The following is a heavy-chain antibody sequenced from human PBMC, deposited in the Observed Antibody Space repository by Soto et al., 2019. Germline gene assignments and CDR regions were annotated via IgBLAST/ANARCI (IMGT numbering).Heavy chain of an antibody. CDR1: GYTFTTYG. D-gene: IGHD5-18*01. CDR2: IRASNGDT. Sequence: QVQLVQSGAEVKKPGASVRVSCKASGYTFTTYGISWVRQAPGQGLEWMAWIRASNGDTNYAQNLQGRVTVTIETSTSTAYMELRSLRFDDTAMYYSARDSFGYAIFDYWGQGTLVTVSS. J-gene: IGHJ4*02. V-gene: IGHV1-18*04. CDR3: ARDSFGYAIFDY.